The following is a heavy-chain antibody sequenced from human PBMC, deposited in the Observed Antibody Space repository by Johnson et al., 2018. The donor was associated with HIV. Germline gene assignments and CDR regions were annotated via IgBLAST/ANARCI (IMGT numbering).Heavy chain of an antibody. CDR2: IWYDGSNK. Sequence: QVQLVESGGGVVQPGRSLRLSCTASGFNFSTYGMHWVRQAPGKGLEWVAVIWYDGSNKYYGDSVKGRFTMSRDNSKNTLYLQMNSLRVGETAVYYCAKGRIGTSSMRGGSFDMWGQGTMVIVSS. CDR3: AKGRIGTSSMRGGSFDM. D-gene: IGHD2-2*01. J-gene: IGHJ3*02. V-gene: IGHV3-33*06. CDR1: GFNFSTYG.